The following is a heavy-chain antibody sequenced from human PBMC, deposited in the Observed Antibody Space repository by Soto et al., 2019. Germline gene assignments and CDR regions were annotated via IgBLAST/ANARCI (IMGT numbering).Heavy chain of an antibody. D-gene: IGHD3-3*01. J-gene: IGHJ6*02. CDR2: IIPIFGTA. Sequence: ASVKVSCKASGGTFSIYAISWVRQAPGQGLEWMGGIIPIFGTANYAQKFQGRVTITADESTSTAYMELSSLRSEDTAVYYCARVGMTYYDFWSGYWGPNYYYYGMDVWGQGTTVTVSS. CDR1: GGTFSIYA. V-gene: IGHV1-69*13. CDR3: ARVGMTYYDFWSGYWGPNYYYYGMDV.